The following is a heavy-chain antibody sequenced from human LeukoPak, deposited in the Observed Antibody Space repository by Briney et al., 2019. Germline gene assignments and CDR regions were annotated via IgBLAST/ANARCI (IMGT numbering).Heavy chain of an antibody. V-gene: IGHV1-18*01. J-gene: IGHJ6*02. Sequence: ASVKVSCKASGYTFTSYGISWVRQAPGQGLEWMGWISAYNGNTNYAQKLQGRVTMTTDTSTSTAYMELRSLRSDDTAVHYCARDALLQYDSSGYYYYGMDVWGQGTTVTVSS. CDR2: ISAYNGNT. D-gene: IGHD3-22*01. CDR1: GYTFTSYG. CDR3: ARDALLQYDSSGYYYYGMDV.